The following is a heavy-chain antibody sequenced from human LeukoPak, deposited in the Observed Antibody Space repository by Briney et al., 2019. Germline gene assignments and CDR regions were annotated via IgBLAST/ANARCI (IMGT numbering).Heavy chain of an antibody. CDR3: ARAPSGFWRLTHKIGWARSFDY. J-gene: IGHJ4*02. CDR2: INHSGST. CDR1: GGSFSGYY. Sequence: SETLSLTCAVYGGSFSGYYWSWIRQPPGKGLEWIGEINHSGSTNYNPSLKSRVTISVDTSKNQFSLKLSSVTAADTAVYYCARAPSGFWRLTHKIGWARSFDYWGQGTLVTVSS. V-gene: IGHV4-34*01. D-gene: IGHD1-1*01.